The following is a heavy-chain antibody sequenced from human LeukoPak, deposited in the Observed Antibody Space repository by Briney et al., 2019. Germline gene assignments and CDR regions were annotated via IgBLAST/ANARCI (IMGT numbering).Heavy chain of an antibody. D-gene: IGHD2-2*01. CDR1: GGSISSSSYY. CDR2: IYYSGST. J-gene: IGHJ2*01. Sequence: SETLSLTCTVSGGSISSSSYYWGWIRQPPGKGLEWIGSIYYSGSTYYNPSLKSRVTISVDTSKNQFSLKLSSVTAADTAVYYCARSSTSPYWYFDLWGRGTLVTVSS. CDR3: ARSSTSPYWYFDL. V-gene: IGHV4-39*07.